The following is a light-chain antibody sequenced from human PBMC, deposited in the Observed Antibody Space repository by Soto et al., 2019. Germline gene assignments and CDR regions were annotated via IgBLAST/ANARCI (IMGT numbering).Light chain of an antibody. CDR1: QSLVSSDGNTY. Sequence: DVVMTQSPLSLPVTLGQPASISCRSSQSLVSSDGNTYLNWFHQWPGQSPRRIIYNVSNRDSGGQDRFSDRGSGTECPLTMSKGEDEDAGVYYCVQAAQCPRTFGPGNKVDI. CDR3: VQAAQCPRT. CDR2: NVS. J-gene: IGKJ3*01. V-gene: IGKV2-30*01.